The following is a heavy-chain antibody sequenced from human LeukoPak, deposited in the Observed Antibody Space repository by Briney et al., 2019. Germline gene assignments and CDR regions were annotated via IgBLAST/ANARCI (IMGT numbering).Heavy chain of an antibody. V-gene: IGHV3-7*03. Sequence: GGSLRLSCAASGFTFSNHWMTWVRQAPGKGLEWVANIKEDGSEIYYVDSVKGRFTISRDNSKNSLYLQMNSLRAEDTAVYYCAEGVHYYVYWGQGTLVTVSS. J-gene: IGHJ4*02. CDR3: AEGVHYYVY. D-gene: IGHD1-1*01. CDR1: GFTFSNHW. CDR2: IKEDGSEI.